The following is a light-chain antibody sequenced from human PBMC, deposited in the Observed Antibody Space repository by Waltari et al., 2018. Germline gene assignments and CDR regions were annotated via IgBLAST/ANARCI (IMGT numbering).Light chain of an antibody. J-gene: IGLJ3*02. Sequence: SYELTQPPSVSVSPGQTARITCSGDLLPKKYAYWYRQESGQGPGLVMSDDTKRPSGIPERFSGASSGTVATLIISGAQAEDEGDYYCCSTDNSGDYWVFGGGTKLTVL. CDR2: DDT. CDR3: CSTDNSGDYWV. V-gene: IGLV3-10*01. CDR1: LLPKKY.